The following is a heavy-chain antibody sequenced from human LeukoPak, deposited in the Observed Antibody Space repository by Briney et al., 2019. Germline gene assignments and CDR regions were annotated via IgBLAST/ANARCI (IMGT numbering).Heavy chain of an antibody. V-gene: IGHV3-30*02. CDR1: GFTFSSYG. D-gene: IGHD1-26*01. Sequence: GGSLRLSCAASGFTFSSYGMHWVRQAPGKGLEWVAFIRYDGSNKYYADSVKGRFTISRDNSKNTLYLQMNSLKTEDTAVYYCTRHEGVGATTRDYWGQGTLVTVSS. CDR2: IRYDGSNK. CDR3: TRHEGVGATTRDY. J-gene: IGHJ4*02.